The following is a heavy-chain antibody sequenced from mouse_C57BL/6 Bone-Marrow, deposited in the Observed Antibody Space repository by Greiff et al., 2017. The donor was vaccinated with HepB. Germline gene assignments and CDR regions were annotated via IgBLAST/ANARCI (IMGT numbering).Heavy chain of an antibody. CDR3: ARELYFYGSSFWYFDV. J-gene: IGHJ1*03. V-gene: IGHV1-55*01. D-gene: IGHD1-1*01. Sequence: QVQLQQPGAELVKPGASVKMSCKASGYTFTSYWITWVKQRPGQGLEWIGDIYPGSGSTNYNEKFKSKATLTVDTSSSTAYMQLSSLTSEDSAVYYCARELYFYGSSFWYFDVWGTGTTVTVSS. CDR1: GYTFTSYW. CDR2: IYPGSGST.